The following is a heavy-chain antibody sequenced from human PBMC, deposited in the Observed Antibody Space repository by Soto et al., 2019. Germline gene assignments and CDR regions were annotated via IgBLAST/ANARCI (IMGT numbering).Heavy chain of an antibody. D-gene: IGHD3-10*01. CDR2: INAGNGNT. CDR3: AREGDYYGSGSYYLSY. Sequence: ASVKVSCKASGYTFTSYAMHWVRQAPGQRLEWMGWINAGNGNTKYSQKFQGGVTITRDTSASTAYMELSSLRSEDTAVYYCAREGDYYGSGSYYLSYWGQGSLVTVSS. CDR1: GYTFTSYA. V-gene: IGHV1-3*01. J-gene: IGHJ4*02.